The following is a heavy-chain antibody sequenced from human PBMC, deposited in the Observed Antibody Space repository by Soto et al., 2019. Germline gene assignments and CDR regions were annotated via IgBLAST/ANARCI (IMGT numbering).Heavy chain of an antibody. CDR1: GFTFSSYA. J-gene: IGHJ4*02. Sequence: QVQLVESGGGVVQPGRSLRLSCAASGFTFSSYAMHWVRQAPGKGLEWVAVISYDGSNKYYADSVKGRFTISRDNSKNTLYLQMNCLRAEDTAVYYCARDTYREQLVYFVYWGQGTLVTVSS. CDR3: ARDTYREQLVYFVY. D-gene: IGHD6-6*01. V-gene: IGHV3-30-3*01. CDR2: ISYDGSNK.